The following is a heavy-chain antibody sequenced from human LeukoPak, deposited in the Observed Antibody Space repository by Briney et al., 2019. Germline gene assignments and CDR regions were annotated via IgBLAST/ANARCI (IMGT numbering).Heavy chain of an antibody. CDR1: GGSFSGYY. CDR2: INHSGST. D-gene: IGHD6-19*01. V-gene: IGHV4-34*01. Sequence: SETLSLTCAVYGGSFSGYYWSWIRQPPGKGLEWIGEINHSGSTNYNPSLKSRVTISVDTSKNQFSLKLSSVTAADTAVYYCARGKQWLVYGMDVWGQGTTVTDSS. J-gene: IGHJ6*02. CDR3: ARGKQWLVYGMDV.